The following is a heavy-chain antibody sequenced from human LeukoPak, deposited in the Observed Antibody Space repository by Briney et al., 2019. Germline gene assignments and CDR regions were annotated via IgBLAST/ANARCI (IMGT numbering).Heavy chain of an antibody. Sequence: SETLSLTCAVYGGSFSGYYWSWIRQPPGKGLEWIGEINHSGSTNYNPSLKSRVTISVDTSKNQFSLKLSSVTAADTAVYYCARGPTTTVTQYYFDYWGQGTLVTVSS. V-gene: IGHV4-34*01. D-gene: IGHD4-11*01. CDR3: ARGPTTTVTQYYFDY. CDR2: INHSGST. J-gene: IGHJ4*02. CDR1: GGSFSGYY.